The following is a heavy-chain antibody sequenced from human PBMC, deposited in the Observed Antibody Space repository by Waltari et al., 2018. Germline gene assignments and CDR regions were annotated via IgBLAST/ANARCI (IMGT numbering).Heavy chain of an antibody. J-gene: IGHJ4*02. CDR3: AVLRRYFDY. Sequence: QVQLQESGPGLVKPSGTLSLTCTVSGGSISSYYWSWIRQPPGKGLEWIGYIYYSGSTNYNPSLKSRVTISVDTSKNQFSLKLSSVTAADTAVYYCAVLRRYFDYWGQGTLVTVSS. V-gene: IGHV4-59*01. CDR1: GGSISSYY. CDR2: IYYSGST. D-gene: IGHD4-17*01.